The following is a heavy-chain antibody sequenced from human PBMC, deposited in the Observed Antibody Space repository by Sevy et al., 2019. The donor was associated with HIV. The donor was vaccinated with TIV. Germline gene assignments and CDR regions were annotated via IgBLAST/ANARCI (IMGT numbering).Heavy chain of an antibody. D-gene: IGHD3-22*01. J-gene: IGHJ4*02. V-gene: IGHV3-48*02. Sequence: GGSLRLSCAASGFTFSSYSMNWVRQAPGKGLEWVSYISSSSSTIYYADSLKGRFTISRDNAKNSLYLQMNSLRDEDTAVYYCACGPPDYYDSSGDFDYWGQGTLVTVSS. CDR2: ISSSSSTI. CDR3: ACGPPDYYDSSGDFDY. CDR1: GFTFSSYS.